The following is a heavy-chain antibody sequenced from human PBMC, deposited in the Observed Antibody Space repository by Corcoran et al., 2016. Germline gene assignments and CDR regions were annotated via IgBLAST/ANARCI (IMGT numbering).Heavy chain of an antibody. Sequence: QVQLQESGPGLVKPSDTLSLPCTVSGGSISRYYWSWFRQPPGKGLEWIGHIYSTGSTNYNPSLNSRVTLLVDMSKNQFSLKLSSVTAADTVIYYRARDQDPDDCWSGRRMGVYIMDVWGQGTTVTVSS. D-gene: IGHD3-3*01. V-gene: IGHV4-59*01. CDR3: ARDQDPDDCWSGRRMGVYIMDV. CDR1: GGSISRYY. J-gene: IGHJ6*02. CDR2: IYSTGST.